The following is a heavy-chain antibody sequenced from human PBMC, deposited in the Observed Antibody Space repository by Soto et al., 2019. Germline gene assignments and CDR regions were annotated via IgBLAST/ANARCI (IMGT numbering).Heavy chain of an antibody. CDR3: ATKSPAGYFDY. CDR1: GGSISSYY. CDR2: IYYSGST. V-gene: IGHV4-59*01. Sequence: SETLSLTCTVSGGSISSYYWSWIRQPPGKGLEWIGYIYYSGSTNYNPSLKSRVTISVDTSKNQFSLKLSSVTAADTAVYYCATKSPAGYFDYWGQGTLVTVSS. J-gene: IGHJ4*02. D-gene: IGHD6-13*01.